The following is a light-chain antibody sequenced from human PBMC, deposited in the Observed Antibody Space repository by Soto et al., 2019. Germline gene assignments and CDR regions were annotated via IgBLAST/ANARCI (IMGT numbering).Light chain of an antibody. Sequence: QSVLTQPVSVSGSPGQSITISCTGTSSDVGGYNYVSWYQQHPGKAPKLIIYEVSNRPSGVSNRFSGSKSGDTASLTISGLHAEDEADYYCSSYTSSSTLYVFGTGTKLTVL. CDR3: SSYTSSSTLYV. J-gene: IGLJ1*01. V-gene: IGLV2-14*01. CDR1: SSDVGGYNY. CDR2: EVS.